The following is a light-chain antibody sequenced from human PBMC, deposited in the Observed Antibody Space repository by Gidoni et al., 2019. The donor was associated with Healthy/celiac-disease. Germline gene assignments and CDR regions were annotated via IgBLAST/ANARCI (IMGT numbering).Light chain of an antibody. J-gene: IGKJ2*01. CDR3: QQYGSSPYT. CDR1: QSFSSSF. Sequence: EIVLPQSQGTLSLSPGERSTLSCRASQSFSSSFLAWYQQKPGQAPRLLIYGASSRATGIPDRFSGSGSGTYFTLPISRLEPEDFAVYYCQQYGSSPYTFGQGTKLEIK. CDR2: GAS. V-gene: IGKV3-20*01.